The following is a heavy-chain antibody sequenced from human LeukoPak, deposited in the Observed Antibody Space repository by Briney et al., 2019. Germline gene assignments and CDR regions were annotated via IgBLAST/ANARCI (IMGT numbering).Heavy chain of an antibody. CDR1: GGSFSAHY. J-gene: IGHJ6*02. D-gene: IGHD3-3*01. CDR2: INHSGST. V-gene: IGHV4-34*01. Sequence: SETLSLTCAVYGGSFSAHYWSWIRQPPGKGLEWIGEINHSGSTNYNPSLKSQVSMSVDTSKNQFSLNLSSVTAADTAVYYCARGSSSSTYDGMDVWGQGTTVTVSS. CDR3: ARGSSSSTYDGMDV.